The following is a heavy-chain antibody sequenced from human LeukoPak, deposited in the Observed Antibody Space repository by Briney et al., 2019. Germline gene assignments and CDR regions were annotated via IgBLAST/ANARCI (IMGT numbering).Heavy chain of an antibody. J-gene: IGHJ4*02. Sequence: PGGSLRLSCADSGFTFSSYWMHWVRQAPGKGLEWVSVISSGGTTYYADSVKGRFTISRDNSKNTLSLQMNSLRAEDTAVYYCARRIVGSTSVDYFDYWGQGTLVTVSS. CDR1: GFTFSSYW. D-gene: IGHD1-26*01. CDR3: ARRIVGSTSVDYFDY. V-gene: IGHV3-66*04. CDR2: ISSGGTT.